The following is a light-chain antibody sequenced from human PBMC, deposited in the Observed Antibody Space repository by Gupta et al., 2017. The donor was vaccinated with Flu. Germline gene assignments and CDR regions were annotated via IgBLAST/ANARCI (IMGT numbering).Light chain of an antibody. J-gene: IGKJ1*01. CDR3: QQYDSYSWT. V-gene: IGKV1-5*03. CDR1: QSMSSW. CDR2: KAS. Sequence: DRVTIPCRASQSMSSWLAWFLQKPGKAPKPLIDKASNVEDGVPSRFSGRGSGTEFTLTISSLQPEDFGTYYCQQYDSYSWTFGQGTTVEVK.